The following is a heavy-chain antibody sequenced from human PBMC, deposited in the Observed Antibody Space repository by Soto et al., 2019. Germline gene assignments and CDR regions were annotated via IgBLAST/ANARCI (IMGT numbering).Heavy chain of an antibody. D-gene: IGHD3-22*01. V-gene: IGHV1-69*13. J-gene: IGHJ6*02. CDR3: ARGDFSAYYYDSSGYYTPYYYYGMDV. CDR1: GGPFSSYA. CDR2: IIPIFGTA. Sequence: SVKVSCKASGGPFSSYAMSWVRQAPGQGLEWMGGIIPIFGTADCAQKFQGRVTITADESTSTAYMELSSLRSEDTAVYYCARGDFSAYYYDSSGYYTPYYYYGMDVWG.